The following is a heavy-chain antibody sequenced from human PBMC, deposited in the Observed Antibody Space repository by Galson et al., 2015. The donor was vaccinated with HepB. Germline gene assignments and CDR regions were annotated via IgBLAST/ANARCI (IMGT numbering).Heavy chain of an antibody. CDR2: IYHSGST. D-gene: IGHD5-24*01. J-gene: IGHJ4*02. Sequence: ETLSLTCAVSGGSISSSNWWSWVRQPPGKGLEWIGEIYHSGSTNYNPSLKSRVTISVDKSKNQFSLKLSSVTAADTAVYYCAKDRDLYVLQSSFDYWGQGTLVTVSS. CDR1: GGSISSSNW. V-gene: IGHV4-4*02. CDR3: AKDRDLYVLQSSFDY.